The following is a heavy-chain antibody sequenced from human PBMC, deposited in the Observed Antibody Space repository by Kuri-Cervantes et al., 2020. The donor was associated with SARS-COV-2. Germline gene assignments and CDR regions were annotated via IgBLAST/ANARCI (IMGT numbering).Heavy chain of an antibody. CDR1: GGSISSSSYY. Sequence: SETLSLTCTVSGGSISSSSYYWGWIRQPAGKGLEWIGRIYTSGSTNYNPSLKSRVTISVDTSKNQFSLKLSSVTAADTAVYYCARTSGYSSSWSLYYYYMDVWGKGTTVTVSS. D-gene: IGHD6-13*01. CDR2: IYTSGST. CDR3: ARTSGYSSSWSLYYYYMDV. J-gene: IGHJ6*03. V-gene: IGHV4-61*02.